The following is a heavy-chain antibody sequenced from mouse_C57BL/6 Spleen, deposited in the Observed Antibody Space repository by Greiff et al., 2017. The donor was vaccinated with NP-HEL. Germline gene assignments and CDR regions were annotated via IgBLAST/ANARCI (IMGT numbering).Heavy chain of an antibody. CDR1: GFSLTSYA. CDR3: ARNYGSSYYAMDY. Sequence: VMLVESGPGLVAPSQSLSITCTVSGFSLTSYAISWVRQPPGKGLEWLGVIWTGGGTNYNSALKSRLSISKDNSKSQVFLKMNSLQTDDTARYYCARNYGSSYYAMDYWGQGTSVTVSS. CDR2: IWTGGGT. V-gene: IGHV2-9-1*01. J-gene: IGHJ4*01. D-gene: IGHD1-1*01.